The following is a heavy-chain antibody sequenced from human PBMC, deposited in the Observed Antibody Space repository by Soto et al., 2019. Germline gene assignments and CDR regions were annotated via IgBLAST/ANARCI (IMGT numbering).Heavy chain of an antibody. CDR1: GFTFSSYG. CDR2: IWYDGSNK. J-gene: IGHJ6*02. Sequence: GGSLRLSCAASGFTFSSYGMHWVRQAPGKGLEWVAVIWYDGSNKYYADSVKGRFTISRDNSKNTLYLQMNSLRAEDTAVYYCARDVAYCGGDCYSREYKTNYYYYYGMDVWGQGTTVTVSS. D-gene: IGHD2-21*02. CDR3: ARDVAYCGGDCYSREYKTNYYYYYGMDV. V-gene: IGHV3-33*01.